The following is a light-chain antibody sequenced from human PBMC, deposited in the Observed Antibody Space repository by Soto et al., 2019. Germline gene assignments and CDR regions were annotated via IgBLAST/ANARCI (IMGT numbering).Light chain of an antibody. V-gene: IGLV1-44*01. Sequence: QSVLTQPPSASVTPGQTVIISCSGSRSDIGSNSVNWYQHLPGTATKLLIYNNNQRPSGVPDRFSGSKSGTSASLAISGLQSEDEADYYCAAWDDSLTGPVFGTGTKVTVL. CDR1: RSDIGSNS. J-gene: IGLJ1*01. CDR3: AAWDDSLTGPV. CDR2: NNN.